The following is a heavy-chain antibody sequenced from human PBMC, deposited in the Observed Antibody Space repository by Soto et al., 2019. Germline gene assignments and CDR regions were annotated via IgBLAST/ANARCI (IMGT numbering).Heavy chain of an antibody. CDR1: GFTFSSFA. D-gene: IGHD3-16*02. V-gene: IGHV3-23*01. CDR2: LSGSGGDT. J-gene: IGHJ4*02. Sequence: EVQLLESGGDLVQPGGSLRLSYVASGFTFSSFAMTWVRQAPGKGLEWVSTLSGSGGDTYYADSVNGRFTISRDKSKNTLYLQMDRLRVEDTAVYYCAKRGGYDYVWKSYRPDYWGQGTLVTVSS. CDR3: AKRGGYDYVWKSYRPDY.